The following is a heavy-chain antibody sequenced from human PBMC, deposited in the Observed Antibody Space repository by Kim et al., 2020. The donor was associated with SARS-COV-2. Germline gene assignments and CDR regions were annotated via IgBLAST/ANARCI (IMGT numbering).Heavy chain of an antibody. J-gene: IGHJ6*02. Sequence: GGSLRLSCAASGFTFSSYGMHWVRQAPGKGLEWVAVISYDGSNKYYADSVKVRFTISRDNSKNTLYLQMNSLRAEDTAVYYCAKGAGGYSYGYYYYYGMDVWGQGTKVTVSS. CDR2: ISYDGSNK. V-gene: IGHV3-30*18. CDR3: AKGAGGYSYGYYYYYGMDV. CDR1: GFTFSSYG. D-gene: IGHD5-18*01.